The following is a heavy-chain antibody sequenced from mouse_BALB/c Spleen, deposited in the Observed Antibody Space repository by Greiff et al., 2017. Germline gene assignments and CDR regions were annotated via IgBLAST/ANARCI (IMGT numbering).Heavy chain of an antibody. D-gene: IGHD2-14*01. V-gene: IGHV2-2*02. J-gene: IGHJ4*01. CDR1: GFSLTSYG. CDR2: IWSGGST. Sequence: VKLMESGPGLVQPSQSLSITCTVSGFSLTSYGVHWVRQSPGKGLEWLGVIWSGGSTDYNAAFISRLSISKDNSKSQVFFKMNSLQANDTAIYYCARNCYRYDEGSMDYWGQGTSVTVSS. CDR3: ARNCYRYDEGSMDY.